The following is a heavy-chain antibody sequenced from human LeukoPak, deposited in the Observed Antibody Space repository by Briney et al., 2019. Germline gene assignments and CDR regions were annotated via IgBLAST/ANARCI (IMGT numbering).Heavy chain of an antibody. J-gene: IGHJ6*03. Sequence: GGSLRLSCAASGFTSSSYWMSWVRQAPGKGLEWVANIKQDGSQKCYVDSVKGRFTISRDNAKNSLSLQMNSLRAEDTAVYYCAREWQGYSSSRRGDYYYMDVWGKGTTVTVSS. CDR1: GFTSSSYW. CDR3: AREWQGYSSSRRGDYYYMDV. CDR2: IKQDGSQK. V-gene: IGHV3-7*01. D-gene: IGHD6-6*01.